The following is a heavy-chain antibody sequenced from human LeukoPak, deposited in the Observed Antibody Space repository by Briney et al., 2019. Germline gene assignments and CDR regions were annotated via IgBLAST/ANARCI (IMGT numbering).Heavy chain of an antibody. Sequence: PSETLSLTCAVYGGSFSGYYWSWIRRPPGKGLEWIGEINHSGSTNYNPSLKSRVTISVDTSKNQFSLKLSSVTAADTAVYYCARRSSGRNIYYYYYGMDVWGKATTVTVSS. J-gene: IGHJ6*04. CDR1: GGSFSGYY. V-gene: IGHV4-34*01. CDR2: INHSGST. D-gene: IGHD3-10*01. CDR3: ARRSSGRNIYYYYYGMDV.